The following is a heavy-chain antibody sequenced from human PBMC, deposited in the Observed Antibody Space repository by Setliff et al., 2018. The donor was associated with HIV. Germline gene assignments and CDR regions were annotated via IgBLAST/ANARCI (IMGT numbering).Heavy chain of an antibody. J-gene: IGHJ3*02. D-gene: IGHD6-19*01. CDR3: ATGPPLSSGWSQGAFDI. CDR2: VDPEDGET. CDR1: GYTFTDYY. V-gene: IGHV1-69-2*01. Sequence: ASVKVSCKASGYTFTDYYMHWVQQAPGKGLEWMGRVDPEDGETIYAEKFQGRVTITADTSTDTAHMELSSLRSEDTAVYCCATGPPLSSGWSQGAFDIWGQGTMVTVSS.